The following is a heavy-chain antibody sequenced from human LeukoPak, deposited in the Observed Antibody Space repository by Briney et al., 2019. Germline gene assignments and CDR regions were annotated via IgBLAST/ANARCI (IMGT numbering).Heavy chain of an antibody. V-gene: IGHV4-59*01. Sequence: PSETLSLTCTASGGASSSYYWSWIRQTPGKGLEWIGYIYYSGSTNYNPSLKSRVTISVDTSKNQFSLKLNSVTAADTAVYYCARREYSYGHFDYWGQGTLVTVSP. D-gene: IGHD5-18*01. J-gene: IGHJ4*02. CDR3: ARREYSYGHFDY. CDR1: GGASSSYY. CDR2: IYYSGST.